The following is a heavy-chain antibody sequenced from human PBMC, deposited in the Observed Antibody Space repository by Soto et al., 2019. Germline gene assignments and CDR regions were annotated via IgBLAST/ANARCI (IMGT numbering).Heavy chain of an antibody. D-gene: IGHD5-12*01. CDR1: GGGNLRDYR. V-gene: IGHV1-69*13. Sequence: SVKVYCKASGGGNLRDYRTTWVRRAPGQGLEWMGGIIPKLGSANYAQKFQGRVTITADESTNSVYMELRSLRSDDTAVYYCARGGEGYNFFAVHWAQGTLVTASS. CDR3: ARGGEGYNFFAVH. J-gene: IGHJ4*02. CDR2: IIPKLGSA.